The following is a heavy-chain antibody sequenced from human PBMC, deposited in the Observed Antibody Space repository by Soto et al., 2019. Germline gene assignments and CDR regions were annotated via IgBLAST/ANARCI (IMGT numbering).Heavy chain of an antibody. Sequence: QVQLVQSAAEVKKPGSSVKVSCKASGGTSRSLSITWVRQAPGQGLEWMGGITPLFGIPNYPQKFQGRLTITADKSTGTAYLELSSLRSEDTAVYYCARDTHSAGGWFDTWGRGTLVTVSS. D-gene: IGHD2-15*01. V-gene: IGHV1-69*17. CDR3: ARDTHSAGGWFDT. CDR1: GGTSRSLS. CDR2: ITPLFGIP. J-gene: IGHJ5*02.